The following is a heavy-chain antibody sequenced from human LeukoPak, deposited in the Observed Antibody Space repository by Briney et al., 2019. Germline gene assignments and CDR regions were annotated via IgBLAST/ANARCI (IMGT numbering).Heavy chain of an antibody. CDR1: GFTFSSYA. D-gene: IGHD1-26*01. J-gene: IGHJ4*02. V-gene: IGHV3-74*01. CDR2: INSDGSST. CDR3: ARRSSGSPPYYFGY. Sequence: GGSLRLSCAASGFTFSSYAMSWVRQAPGKGLVWVSRINSDGSSTSYADSVKGRFTISRDNAKNTLYLQMNSLRAEDTAVYYCARRSSGSPPYYFGYWGQGTLVTVSS.